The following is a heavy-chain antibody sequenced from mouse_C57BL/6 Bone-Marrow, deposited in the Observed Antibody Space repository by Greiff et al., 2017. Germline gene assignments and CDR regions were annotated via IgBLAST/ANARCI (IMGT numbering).Heavy chain of an antibody. J-gene: IGHJ3*01. Sequence: DVQLVESGGDLVKPGGSLKLSCAASGFTFSSYGMSWVRQTPDKRLEWVATISSGGSYTYYPDSVKGRFTISRDNAKNTLYLQMSSLKSEDTAMYYCARWGLLLFAYWGQGTLVTVSA. CDR3: ARWGLLLFAY. CDR1: GFTFSSYG. D-gene: IGHD2-3*01. V-gene: IGHV5-6*01. CDR2: ISSGGSYT.